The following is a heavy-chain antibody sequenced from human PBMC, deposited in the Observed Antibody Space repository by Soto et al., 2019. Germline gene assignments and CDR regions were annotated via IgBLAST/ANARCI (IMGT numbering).Heavy chain of an antibody. Sequence: PGGSLRLSCAASGFTFSSYGMHWVRQAPGKGLEWVAVISYDGSNKYYADSVKGRFTISRDNSKNTLYLQMNSLRAEDTAVYYCAKAPAYCGGDCYGEYFQHWGQGT. V-gene: IGHV3-30*18. CDR1: GFTFSSYG. D-gene: IGHD2-21*02. CDR2: ISYDGSNK. CDR3: AKAPAYCGGDCYGEYFQH. J-gene: IGHJ1*01.